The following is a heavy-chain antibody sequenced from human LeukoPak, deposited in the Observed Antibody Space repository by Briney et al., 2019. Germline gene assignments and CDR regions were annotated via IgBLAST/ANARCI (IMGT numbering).Heavy chain of an antibody. V-gene: IGHV1-18*01. CDR3: ARFLEGDGNNDY. J-gene: IGHJ4*02. Sequence: ASVNVSCKAYGYNFMSHGISWVRQAPGQGLEWMGWISAYNGNTNYAQKLQGRVTMTTDTSTSTAYMELRSLRSDDTAVYYCARFLEGDGNNDYWGQGTLVTVPS. D-gene: IGHD5-24*01. CDR1: GYNFMSHG. CDR2: ISAYNGNT.